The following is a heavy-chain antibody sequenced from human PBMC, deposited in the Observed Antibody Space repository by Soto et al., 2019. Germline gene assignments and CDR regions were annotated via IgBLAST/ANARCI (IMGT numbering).Heavy chain of an antibody. CDR1: GYSISSGYH. CDR3: AGRYSTTHRSFDY. Sequence: SETLSLTCAVSGYSISSGYHWGCIRQPPGKGLEWIGIINHSENTYYNPSLKSRVTMSVDTSKNQFSLNLSSVTAADTAIYYCAGRYSTTHRSFDYWGQGALV. D-gene: IGHD5-12*01. J-gene: IGHJ4*02. CDR2: INHSENT. V-gene: IGHV4-38-2*01.